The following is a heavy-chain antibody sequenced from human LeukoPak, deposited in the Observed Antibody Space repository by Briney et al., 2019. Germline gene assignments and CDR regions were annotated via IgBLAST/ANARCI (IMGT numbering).Heavy chain of an antibody. CDR2: IWYDGSNK. CDR3: ARENEQQLVLDY. V-gene: IGHV3-33*01. Sequence: PGRSLRLSCAASGFTFSSYGMHWVRQAPGKGLEWVAVIWYDGSNKYYADSVKGRFTISRDNSKNTLYLQMNSLRAEDTAVYYCARENEQQLVLDYWGQGTLATVSS. D-gene: IGHD6-13*01. J-gene: IGHJ4*02. CDR1: GFTFSSYG.